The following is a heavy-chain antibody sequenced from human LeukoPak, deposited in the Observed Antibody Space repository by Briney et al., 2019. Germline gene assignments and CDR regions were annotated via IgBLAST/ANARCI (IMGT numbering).Heavy chain of an antibody. V-gene: IGHV4-59*01. CDR3: ARMRAAAGTWLFDS. D-gene: IGHD6-13*01. Sequence: SETLSLTCAVSGDSISSYYWNWIRQPPGKGLEWIGYIYHSGSTNYNPSLKSRVTISVDTSKNQFFLKVSSVTAADTAVYYCARMRAAAGTWLFDSWGQGTLVTVSS. J-gene: IGHJ4*02. CDR1: GDSISSYY. CDR2: IYHSGST.